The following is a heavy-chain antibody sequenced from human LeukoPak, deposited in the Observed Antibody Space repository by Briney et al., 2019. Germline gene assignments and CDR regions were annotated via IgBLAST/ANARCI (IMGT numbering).Heavy chain of an antibody. J-gene: IGHJ4*02. CDR3: AKDRWELLGVDY. D-gene: IGHD1-26*01. Sequence: GGSLRLSCAASGFTFSTYSMHWVRQAPGKGLEWVAVISYDGSNKYYADSVKGRFTISRDNSKNTLYLQMNSLRAEDTAVYYCAKDRWELLGVDYWGQGTLVTVSS. CDR2: ISYDGSNK. CDR1: GFTFSTYS. V-gene: IGHV3-30*18.